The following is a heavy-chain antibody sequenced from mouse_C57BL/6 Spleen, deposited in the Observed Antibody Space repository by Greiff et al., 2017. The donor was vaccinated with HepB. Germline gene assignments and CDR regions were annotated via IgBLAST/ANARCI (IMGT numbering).Heavy chain of an antibody. V-gene: IGHV14-4*01. J-gene: IGHJ1*03. CDR3: TTGSSSGYFDV. CDR1: GFNIKDDY. CDR2: IDPENGDT. D-gene: IGHD1-1*01. Sequence: EVQLKESGAELVRPGASVKLSCTASGFNIKDDYMHWVKQRPEQGLEWIGWIDPENGDTEYASKFQGKATITADTSSNTAYLQLSSLTSEDTAVYYCTTGSSSGYFDVWGTGTTVTVSS.